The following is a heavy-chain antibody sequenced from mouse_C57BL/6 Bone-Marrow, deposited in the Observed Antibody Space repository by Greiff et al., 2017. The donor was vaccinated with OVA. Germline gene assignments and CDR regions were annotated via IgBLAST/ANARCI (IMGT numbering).Heavy chain of an antibody. Sequence: QVQLQQSGPELVKPGASVKLSCKASGYTFTSYDINWVKQRPGQGLEWIGEIYPRSGNTYYNEKFKGKATLTADKSSSTAYMELRSLTSEDSAVYFCARRDGYCAWFAYWGQGTLVTVSA. D-gene: IGHD2-3*01. CDR1: GYTFTSYD. V-gene: IGHV1-81*01. CDR3: ARRDGYCAWFAY. CDR2: IYPRSGNT. J-gene: IGHJ3*01.